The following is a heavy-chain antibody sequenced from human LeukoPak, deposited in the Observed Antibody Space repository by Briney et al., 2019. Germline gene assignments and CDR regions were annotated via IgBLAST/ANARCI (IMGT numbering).Heavy chain of an antibody. V-gene: IGHV1-69*04. D-gene: IGHD6-19*01. J-gene: IGHJ6*02. CDR2: IIPILGIA. CDR1: GGTFSSYA. CDR3: ARDRSIAVAGYYYYYYGMDV. Sequence: ASVKVSCKASGGTFSSYAISWVRQAPGQGLEWMGRIIPILGIANYAQKFQGRVTITADKSTSTAYMELSSLRSEDTAVYYCARDRSIAVAGYYYYYYGMDVWGQGTTVTVSS.